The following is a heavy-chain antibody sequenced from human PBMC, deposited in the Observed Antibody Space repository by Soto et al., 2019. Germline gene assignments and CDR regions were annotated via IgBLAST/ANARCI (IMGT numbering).Heavy chain of an antibody. CDR1: GGTFSSSA. J-gene: IGHJ6*02. V-gene: IGHV1-69*12. CDR2: IIPLFRTP. D-gene: IGHD4-4*01. Sequence: QVQLVQSGAEMKEPGSSVKVSCKTSGGTFSSSAISWLRQAPGQGLEWMGGIIPLFRTPDYAQKFQGRVTIAADDSTSTAYMELSSLRSEDTAVYYCARDNDRLQLGGNYYYILDVWGHGTTITVSS. CDR3: ARDNDRLQLGGNYYYILDV.